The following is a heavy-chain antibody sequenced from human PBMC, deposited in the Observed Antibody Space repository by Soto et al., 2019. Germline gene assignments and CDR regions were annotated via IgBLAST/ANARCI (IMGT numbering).Heavy chain of an antibody. V-gene: IGHV5-10-1*01. J-gene: IGHJ5*02. CDR2: IDPSDSYT. Sequence: GESLKISCKGSGYSFTSYWISWVRQMPGKGLEWMGRIDPSDSYTNYSPSFQGHVTISADKSISTAYLQWSSLKASDTAMYYCARLRVGYYYDSSGNNWFDPWGRGTRVTVSS. D-gene: IGHD3-22*01. CDR3: ARLRVGYYYDSSGNNWFDP. CDR1: GYSFTSYW.